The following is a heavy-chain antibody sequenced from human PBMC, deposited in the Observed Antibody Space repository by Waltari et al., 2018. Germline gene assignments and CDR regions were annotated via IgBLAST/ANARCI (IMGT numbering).Heavy chain of an antibody. CDR2: IRRKENSYAT. J-gene: IGHJ4*02. D-gene: IGHD1-26*01. V-gene: IGHV3-73*01. CDR3: TRETISGSYEEN. CDR1: GFPLSGLS. Sequence: EVQLVESGGGLVQPGGSLNLPCAASGFPLSGLSVHWVRRASGKGLEWVGRIRRKENSYATAYAESVKGRFTVARDDSENTAYLQMNSMKTEDTAVYYCTRETISGSYEENWGQGTLVTVSS.